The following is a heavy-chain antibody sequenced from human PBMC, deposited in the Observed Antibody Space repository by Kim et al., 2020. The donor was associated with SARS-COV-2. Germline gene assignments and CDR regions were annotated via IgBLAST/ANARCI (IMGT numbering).Heavy chain of an antibody. CDR3: ARDLKRTGTIYYYYGMDV. D-gene: IGHD1-1*01. CDR2: INSDGSST. CDR1: GFTFSSYW. J-gene: IGHJ6*02. V-gene: IGHV3-74*01. Sequence: GGSLRLSCAASGFTFSSYWMHWVRQAPGKGLVWVSRINSDGSSTSYADSVKGRFTISRDNAKNTLYLQMNSLRAEDTAVYYCARDLKRTGTIYYYYGMDVWGQGTTVTVSS.